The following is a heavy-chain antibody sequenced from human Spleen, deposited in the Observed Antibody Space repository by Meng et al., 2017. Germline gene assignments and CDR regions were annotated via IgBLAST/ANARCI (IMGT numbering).Heavy chain of an antibody. CDR1: GFTFSSYW. Sequence: GESLKISCAASGFTFSSYWMHWVRQAPGKGLEWVANIKKDGSEKYYVDSVKGRFTISRDNAQNSLYLQMNSLRVEDTAVYYCARVGATVTKISHDWGQGTLVTVSS. CDR2: IKKDGSEK. CDR3: ARVGATVTKISHD. D-gene: IGHD4-17*01. J-gene: IGHJ1*01. V-gene: IGHV3-7*01.